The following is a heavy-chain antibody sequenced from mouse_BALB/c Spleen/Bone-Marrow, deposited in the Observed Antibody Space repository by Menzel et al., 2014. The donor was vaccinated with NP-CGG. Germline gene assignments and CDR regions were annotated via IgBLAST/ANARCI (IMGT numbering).Heavy chain of an antibody. D-gene: IGHD1-1*01. CDR3: ARQITTVDYAMDY. V-gene: IGHV1-7*01. CDR2: INPSTGYT. J-gene: IGHJ4*01. CDR1: GYTLTSYW. Sequence: VQLQQSGAELAKPGASVKMSCKASGYTLTSYWMHWVKQRPGQGLEWIGYINPSTGYTEYNQKLKDKATLTADKSSSTAYMQLSSLTSEDSAVYYCARQITTVDYAMDYWGQGTSVTASS.